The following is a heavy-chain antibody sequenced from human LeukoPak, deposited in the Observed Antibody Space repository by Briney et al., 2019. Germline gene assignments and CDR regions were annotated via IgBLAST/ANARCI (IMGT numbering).Heavy chain of an antibody. D-gene: IGHD1-20*01. CDR2: SNPNSGGT. V-gene: IGHV1-2*02. CDR3: ASAGLTGTTLGAAFDI. J-gene: IGHJ3*02. Sequence: ASVKVSCKASGYTFTSYAMNWVRQAPGQGLEWMGWSNPNSGGTNYAQKFQGRVTMTRDTSISTAYMELSRLRSDDTAVYYCASAGLTGTTLGAAFDIWGQGTMVTVSS. CDR1: GYTFTSYA.